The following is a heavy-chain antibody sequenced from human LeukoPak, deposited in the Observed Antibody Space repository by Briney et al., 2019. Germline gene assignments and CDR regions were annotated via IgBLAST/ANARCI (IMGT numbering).Heavy chain of an antibody. CDR2: ISSDGNNK. CDR3: GRGIIGYGMDV. Sequence: GGSLRLSRAASGFTFSNYDMHWVRQAPGKGLDWVAIISSDGNNKYYLDSVKGRFTISRDNSKNTLYLQMNSLRAEDTAVYYCGRGIIGYGMDVWGQGTTVAVSS. CDR1: GFTFSNYD. V-gene: IGHV3-30*03. D-gene: IGHD3-16*02. J-gene: IGHJ6*02.